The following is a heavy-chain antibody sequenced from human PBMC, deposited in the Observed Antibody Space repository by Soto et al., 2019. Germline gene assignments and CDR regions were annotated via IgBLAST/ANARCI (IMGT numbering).Heavy chain of an antibody. CDR3: ARDVYSYGYEDYGMDV. CDR2: ISGDGSST. Sequence: EVQLVDSGGGLVQPGGSLRLSCAASEFTFRSYWMHWVRQSPGKGLVWVSRISGDGSSTTYADSVKGRFTISRDNAKNTLYLQMNSLGAEDTAVYYCARDVYSYGYEDYGMDVWGQGTTVTVSS. D-gene: IGHD5-18*01. CDR1: EFTFRSYW. V-gene: IGHV3-74*01. J-gene: IGHJ6*02.